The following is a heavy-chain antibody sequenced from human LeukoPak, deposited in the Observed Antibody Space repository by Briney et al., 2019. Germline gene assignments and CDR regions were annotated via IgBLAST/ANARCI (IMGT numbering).Heavy chain of an antibody. Sequence: SETLSLTCTVSGGSVSSGSYYWSWIPQPPWKGLEWIVYNYYSGSTNYNPSLKSRVTISVDTSKNQFSLKLSSVTAADTAVYYCAGDRHDFWSGYYIKYYGMDVWGQGTTVTVSS. CDR3: AGDRHDFWSGYYIKYYGMDV. D-gene: IGHD3-3*01. CDR2: NYYSGST. V-gene: IGHV4-61*01. CDR1: GGSVSSGSYY. J-gene: IGHJ6*02.